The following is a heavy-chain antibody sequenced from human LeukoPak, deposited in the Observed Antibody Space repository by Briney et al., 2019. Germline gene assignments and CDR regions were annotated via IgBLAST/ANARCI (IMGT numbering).Heavy chain of an antibody. CDR3: ARAIGDAFDI. Sequence: GGSLRPSCAASGFTVSSNYMTWVRQAPGKGLEWVSVIYSGGSTYYADSVKGRFTISRDNSKNTLYLQMNSLRAEDTAVYYCARAIGDAFDIWGQGTMVTVSS. CDR2: IYSGGST. D-gene: IGHD1-26*01. V-gene: IGHV3-53*01. CDR1: GFTVSSNY. J-gene: IGHJ3*02.